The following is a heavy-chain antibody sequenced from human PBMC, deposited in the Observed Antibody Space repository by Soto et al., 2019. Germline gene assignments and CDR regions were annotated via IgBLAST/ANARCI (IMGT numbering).Heavy chain of an antibody. CDR3: ARGRRGYYGSGSHFDY. CDR1: GGSFSGYY. CDR2: INHSGST. Sequence: QVQLQQWGAGLLKPSETLSLTCAVYGGSFSGYYWSWIRQPPGKGLEWIGEINHSGSTNYNPSLKSRVTISVDTSKNQFSLKLSSVTAADTAVYYCARGRRGYYGSGSHFDYWGQGTLVTVSS. V-gene: IGHV4-34*01. J-gene: IGHJ4*02. D-gene: IGHD3-10*01.